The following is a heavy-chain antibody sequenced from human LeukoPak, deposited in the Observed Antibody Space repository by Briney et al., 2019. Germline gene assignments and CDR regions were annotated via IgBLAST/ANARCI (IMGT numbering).Heavy chain of an antibody. V-gene: IGHV4-30-2*01. Sequence: PSETLSLTCTVSGGSISSGGYYWSWIRQPPGKGLEWIGYIYHSGSTYYNPSLKSRVTISVNSYKNQFSLKLSSVTAADTAVYYCARDPRKYCSSTSCPAGWFDPWGQGTLVTVSS. CDR1: GGSISSGGYY. CDR3: ARDPRKYCSSTSCPAGWFDP. CDR2: IYHSGST. D-gene: IGHD2-2*01. J-gene: IGHJ5*02.